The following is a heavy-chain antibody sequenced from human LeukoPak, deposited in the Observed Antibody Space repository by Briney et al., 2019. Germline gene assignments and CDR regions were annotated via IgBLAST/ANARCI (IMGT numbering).Heavy chain of an antibody. CDR3: ARQGCTTTSCHTIDY. CDR1: GYTYTKSW. J-gene: IGHJ4*02. CDR2: IYPVDSET. D-gene: IGHD2-2*02. V-gene: IGHV5-51*01. Sequence: GESLKISCKGSGYTYTKSWIAWVRQMPGKGLELMGIIYPVDSETRYSPSFQGQVTISVDKSISTAYLQWSSLKASDTAMYYCARQGCTTTSCHTIDYWGQGTQVTVSS.